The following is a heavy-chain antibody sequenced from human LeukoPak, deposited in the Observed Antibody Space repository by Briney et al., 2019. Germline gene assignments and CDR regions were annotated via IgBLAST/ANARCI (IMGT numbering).Heavy chain of an antibody. CDR2: INHSGST. CDR3: ARQPKHYDFWSGWDAFDI. D-gene: IGHD3-3*01. J-gene: IGHJ3*02. CDR1: GGSFSGYY. V-gene: IGHV4-34*01. Sequence: SETLSLTCAVYGGSFSGYYWSWIRQPPGKGLEWIGEINHSGSTNYNPSLKSRVTISVDTSKNQFSLKLSSVTAADTAVYYCARQPKHYDFWSGWDAFDIWGQGTMVTVSS.